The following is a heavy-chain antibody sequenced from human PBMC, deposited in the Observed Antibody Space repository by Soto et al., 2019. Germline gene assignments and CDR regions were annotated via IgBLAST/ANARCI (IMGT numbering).Heavy chain of an antibody. CDR1: GYTCTGYS. J-gene: IGHJ4*02. Sequence: QVQLVQSGAEVKEPGASVKVSCKASGYTCTGYSMHWVRQAPGQGLEWMGWINPNSGGTNYAQKFQDWVTMTSDTSINTAYLELSWLKSDDKAVYYCARGGDISAYYSVLPRDHWGQGTLVTVSS. CDR3: ARGGDISAYYSVLPRDH. V-gene: IGHV1-2*04. CDR2: INPNSGGT. D-gene: IGHD3-22*01.